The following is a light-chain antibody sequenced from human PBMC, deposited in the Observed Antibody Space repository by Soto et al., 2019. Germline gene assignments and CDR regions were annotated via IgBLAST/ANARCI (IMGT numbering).Light chain of an antibody. V-gene: IGKV3D-11*02. CDR2: DVS. CDR1: QSVDTY. CDR3: QQRRSSLN. J-gene: IGKJ4*01. Sequence: TVLTQSPATLSLSPGERATLSCRASQSVDTYLAWYQQKSGRAPRLLIYDVSKRATGIPPRFSGSGAGTDFTLTISSLEPEDSATYYCQQRRSSLNFGGGTKVDIK.